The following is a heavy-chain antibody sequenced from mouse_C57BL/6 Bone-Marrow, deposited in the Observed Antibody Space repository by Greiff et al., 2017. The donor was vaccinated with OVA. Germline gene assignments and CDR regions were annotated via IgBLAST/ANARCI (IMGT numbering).Heavy chain of an antibody. Sequence: VQLQQPGAELVRPGSSVKLSCKASGYTFTSYWMHWVKQRPIQGLEWIGNIDPSDSETHYNQKFKDKATLTVDKSSSTAYMQLSSLTSEDSAVYYCARRERGGYFDYWGQGTTLTVSS. CDR3: ARRERGGYFDY. J-gene: IGHJ2*01. V-gene: IGHV1-52*01. CDR1: GYTFTSYW. CDR2: IDPSDSET.